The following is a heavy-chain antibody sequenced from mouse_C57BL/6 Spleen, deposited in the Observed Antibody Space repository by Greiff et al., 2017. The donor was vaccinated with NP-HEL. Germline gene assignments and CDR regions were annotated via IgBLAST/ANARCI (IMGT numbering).Heavy chain of an antibody. V-gene: IGHV1-69*01. CDR2: IDPSDSYT. CDR1: GYTFTSYW. J-gene: IGHJ4*01. Sequence: VQLQQPGAELVMPGASVKLSCKASGYTFTSYWMHWVKQRPGQGLEWIGEIDPSDSYTNYNQKFKGKSTLTVDKSSSTAYMQLSSLTSEDSAGYYCARTPLIRASAMDYWGQGTSVTVSS. CDR3: ARTPLIRASAMDY. D-gene: IGHD1-1*01.